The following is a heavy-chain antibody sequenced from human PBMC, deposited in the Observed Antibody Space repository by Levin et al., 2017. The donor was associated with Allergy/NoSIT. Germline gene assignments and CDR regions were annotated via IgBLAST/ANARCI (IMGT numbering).Heavy chain of an antibody. V-gene: IGHV3-48*01. Sequence: GESLKISCAASGFTFSTYSMNWVRQAPGKGLEWVSYISGSSSAMYYADSVKGRFTISRDNAKNSLYLQMNSLRAEDTAVYYCARTCSSTSCHYYYYYYMDVWGKGATVTVSS. J-gene: IGHJ6*03. D-gene: IGHD2-2*01. CDR1: GFTFSTYS. CDR2: ISGSSSAM. CDR3: ARTCSSTSCHYYYYYYMDV.